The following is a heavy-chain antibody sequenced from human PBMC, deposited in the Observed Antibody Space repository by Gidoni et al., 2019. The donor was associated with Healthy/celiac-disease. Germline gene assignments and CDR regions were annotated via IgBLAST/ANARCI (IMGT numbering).Heavy chain of an antibody. CDR2: IKQDGSEK. J-gene: IGHJ6*04. V-gene: IGHV3-7*01. D-gene: IGHD3-16*01. Sequence: EVQLVASGGGLVQPGGSLRLSCAASVFTFSSYWMSWVRQAPGKGLEWVANIKQDGSEKYYVYSVKCRFTISRDNAKNSLYLQMNSLRAEDTAVYYCARDLGDYGMDVWGKGTTVTVSS. CDR1: VFTFSSYW. CDR3: ARDLGDYGMDV.